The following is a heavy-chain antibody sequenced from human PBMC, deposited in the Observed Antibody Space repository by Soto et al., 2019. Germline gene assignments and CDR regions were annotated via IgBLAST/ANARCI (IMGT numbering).Heavy chain of an antibody. V-gene: IGHV3-30*04. CDR2: ISHDGRQK. Sequence: QVQLVESGGGVVQPGRSLRLSCTAFRFTFSRYAMHWVRQAPGKGLEWVAVISHDGRQKHYVDSVKGRFTISRDESDNSLYLQTPSPRTTAAAMYACAKEVYDDSPDFDPWGQGTRVTVSS. J-gene: IGHJ5*02. D-gene: IGHD3-3*01. CDR1: RFTFSRYA. CDR3: AKEVYDDSPDFDP.